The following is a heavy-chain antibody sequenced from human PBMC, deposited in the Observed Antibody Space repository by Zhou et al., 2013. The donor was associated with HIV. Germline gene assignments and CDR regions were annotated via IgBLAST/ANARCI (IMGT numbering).Heavy chain of an antibody. J-gene: IGHJ4*02. CDR1: GGSLSNSA. CDR3: ARDLAYRTSSHYFDS. CDR2: IIPMVGSP. D-gene: IGHD6-6*01. Sequence: QIQLVQSGAEVKKPGSSVKVSCKASGGSLSNSAISWVRQAPGEGPEWMGGIIPMVGSPNYAQRFLGRLTISADASGSSASMELRSLTSDDTAVYYCARDLAYRTSSHYFDSWGQGTLVTVSS. V-gene: IGHV1-69*13.